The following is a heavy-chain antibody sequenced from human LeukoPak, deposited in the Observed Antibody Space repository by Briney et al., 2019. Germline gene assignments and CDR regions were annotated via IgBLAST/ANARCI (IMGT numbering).Heavy chain of an antibody. J-gene: IGHJ5*02. CDR1: GYSISSGYY. Sequence: SETLSLTCTVSGYSISSGYYWGWIRQPPGKGLEWIGSIYHSGSTYYNPSLKSRVTISVDTSKDQFSLKLSSVTAADTAVYYCARLGDILTGYSNWFDPWGRGTLVTVSS. CDR3: ARLGDILTGYSNWFDP. D-gene: IGHD3-9*01. V-gene: IGHV4-38-2*02. CDR2: IYHSGST.